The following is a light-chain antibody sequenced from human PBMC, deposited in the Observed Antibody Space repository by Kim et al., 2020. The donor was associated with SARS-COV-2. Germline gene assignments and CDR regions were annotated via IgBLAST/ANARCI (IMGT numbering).Light chain of an antibody. CDR1: ALPKQY. J-gene: IGLJ3*02. CDR2: KDT. CDR3: QSADSSDTFWV. V-gene: IGLV3-25*03. Sequence: PGRTARITCSGDALPKQYAYWFQQEPGQAPVLVIYKDTERPSGIPERFSGSTSGTTVTLTISGVQAEDEADYYCQSADSSDTFWVFGGGTQLTVL.